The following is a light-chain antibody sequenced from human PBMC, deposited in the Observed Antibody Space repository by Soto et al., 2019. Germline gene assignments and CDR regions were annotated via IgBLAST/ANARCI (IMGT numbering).Light chain of an antibody. V-gene: IGKV3-11*01. J-gene: IGKJ1*01. CDR2: DAS. Sequence: EIVLTQSPATLSLSPGERATLSCRASQSVSNYLAWYQQKPGQAPRLLIYDASNRATGIPARFSGSGSGTDFTLTISRLEPEDFAVYYCQQYGSSIQTFGQGTKVDIK. CDR1: QSVSNY. CDR3: QQYGSSIQT.